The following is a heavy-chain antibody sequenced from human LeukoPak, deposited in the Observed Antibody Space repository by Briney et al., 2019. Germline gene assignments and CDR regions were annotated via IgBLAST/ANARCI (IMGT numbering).Heavy chain of an antibody. Sequence: PGGSLRLSCAASGFTFSSYSMNWVRQAPGKGLEWVSSISSSSSYIYYADSVKGRFTISRDNAKDSLYLQMNSLRAEDTAVYYCARVGRSGWTVDYWGQGTLVTVSS. CDR1: GFTFSSYS. J-gene: IGHJ4*02. V-gene: IGHV3-21*01. D-gene: IGHD6-19*01. CDR2: ISSSSSYI. CDR3: ARVGRSGWTVDY.